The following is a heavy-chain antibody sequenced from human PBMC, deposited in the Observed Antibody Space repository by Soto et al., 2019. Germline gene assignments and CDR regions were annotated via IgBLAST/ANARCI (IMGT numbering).Heavy chain of an antibody. Sequence: ASVKVSCKASGYTFTSYGISWVRQAPGQGLEWMGWISAYNGNTNYAQKLQGRVTMTTDTSTSTAYMELRSLRSDDTAVYYCAILRFLEWAPETRGQGTLVTVSS. V-gene: IGHV1-18*04. CDR1: GYTFTSYG. CDR2: ISAYNGNT. CDR3: AILRFLEWAPET. D-gene: IGHD3-3*01. J-gene: IGHJ4*02.